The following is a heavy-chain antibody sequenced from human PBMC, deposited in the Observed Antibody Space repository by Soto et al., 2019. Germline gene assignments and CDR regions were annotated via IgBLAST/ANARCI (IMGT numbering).Heavy chain of an antibody. J-gene: IGHJ5*02. CDR1: GGSISSFTYY. D-gene: IGHD3-10*01. Sequence: SETLSLTCSVSGGSISSFTYYWGWIRQPPGKGLEWIGTAYYNENTYYNPSLKSRVTITVDTAKNQFSLNLRSVTAADTAMYFCARRERYYGSPGWFDPWGPGTLVTVSS. CDR3: ARRERYYGSPGWFDP. V-gene: IGHV4-39*01. CDR2: AYYNENT.